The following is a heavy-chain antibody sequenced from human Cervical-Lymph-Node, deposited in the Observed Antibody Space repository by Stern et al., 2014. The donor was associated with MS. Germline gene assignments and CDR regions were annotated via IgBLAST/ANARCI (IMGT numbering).Heavy chain of an antibody. Sequence: QVQLQESGPGLFNPSGTLSLTCAVSGGSISRSNRWSWVRQPPGKGLEWIVEIYHSGGTNYNPSLKSRVTISVDKSKNQFSLKLSSVTAADTAVYYCARFRIAAAGHDYWGQGTLVTVSS. CDR1: GGSISRSNR. D-gene: IGHD6-13*01. V-gene: IGHV4-4*02. CDR2: IYHSGGT. J-gene: IGHJ4*02. CDR3: ARFRIAAAGHDY.